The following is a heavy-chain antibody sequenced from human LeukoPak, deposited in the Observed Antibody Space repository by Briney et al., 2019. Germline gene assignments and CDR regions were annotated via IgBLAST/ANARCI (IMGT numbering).Heavy chain of an antibody. J-gene: IGHJ3*02. D-gene: IGHD6-13*01. Sequence: ASVKVSCKASGYTFTGYYMHWVRQAPGQGLEWMGWINPNSGGTNYAQKFQGRVTMTRDTSTSTVYMELSSLRSEDTAVYYCARISSSWYGNAFDIWGQGTMVTVSS. CDR1: GYTFTGYY. V-gene: IGHV1-2*02. CDR2: INPNSGGT. CDR3: ARISSSWYGNAFDI.